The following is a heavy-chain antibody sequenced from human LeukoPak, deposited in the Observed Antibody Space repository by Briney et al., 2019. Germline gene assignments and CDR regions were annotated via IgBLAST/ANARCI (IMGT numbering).Heavy chain of an antibody. J-gene: IGHJ1*01. CDR2: IVPSDSYT. V-gene: IGHV5-10-1*01. CDR1: GYTFTNYW. D-gene: IGHD6-13*01. Sequence: GESLRISCKGSGYTFTNYWISWVRQMPGKGLEWMGKIVPSDSYTNYSPSFQGHVTISPDKSISTAYLQWSSLKASDTAMYYCARGFGSTWLEYWGQGTLVTVSS. CDR3: ARGFGSTWLEY.